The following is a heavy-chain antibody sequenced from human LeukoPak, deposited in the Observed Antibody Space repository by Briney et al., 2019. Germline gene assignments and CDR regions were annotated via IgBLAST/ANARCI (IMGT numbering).Heavy chain of an antibody. CDR2: IIPIFGTA. V-gene: IGHV1-69*05. D-gene: IGHD6-13*01. J-gene: IGHJ3*02. CDR3: ARVMGGSIAAAGNDAFDI. CDR1: GGTFSSYA. Sequence: GASVKVSCKASGGTFSSYAISWVRQAPGQGLEWMGGIIPIFGTANYAQKFQGRVTITTDESTSTAYMELSSLRSEDTAVYYCARVMGGSIAAAGNDAFDIWGQGTMVTVSS.